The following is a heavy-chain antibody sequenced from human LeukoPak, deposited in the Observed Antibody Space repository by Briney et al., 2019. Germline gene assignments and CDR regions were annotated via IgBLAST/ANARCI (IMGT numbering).Heavy chain of an antibody. CDR2: ISYDGSNK. V-gene: IGHV3-30*18. D-gene: IGHD5-18*01. CDR3: AKGLKTAVGPYMGYHYYMDV. J-gene: IGHJ6*03. Sequence: GGSLRLSCAASGFTFSSYGMHWVRQAPGKGLEWVAVISYDGSNKYYADSVKGRFTISRDNSKSTLSLQMISLRAEDTALYYCAKGLKTAVGPYMGYHYYMDVWGKGTTVTVSS. CDR1: GFTFSSYG.